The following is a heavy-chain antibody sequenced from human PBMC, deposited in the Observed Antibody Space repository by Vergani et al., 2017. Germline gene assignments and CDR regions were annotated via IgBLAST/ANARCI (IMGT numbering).Heavy chain of an antibody. D-gene: IGHD2/OR15-2a*01. CDR2: LTGGGGST. V-gene: IGHV3-23*01. J-gene: IGHJ4*02. Sequence: EVQLLESGGSLKQPGGSVRLSCAASGFTFSTYAMHWVRQAPGKGLEWVSALTGGGGSTYYADSFKGRFIISRDNSRDTLYLQMNSLRPEDTATYYCVKDAGYYENFFNSWGQGTLVTVSS. CDR3: VKDAGYYENFFNS. CDR1: GFTFSTYA.